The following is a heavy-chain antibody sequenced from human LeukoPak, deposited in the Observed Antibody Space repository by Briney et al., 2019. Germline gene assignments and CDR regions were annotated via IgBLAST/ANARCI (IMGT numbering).Heavy chain of an antibody. D-gene: IGHD5-18*01. V-gene: IGHV4-39*01. CDR1: GGSISSSSYY. CDR3: VRLSRGYNYGTEYCDY. Sequence: SETLSLTCTVSGGSISSSSYYWGWIRQPPGKGLEWIGMIFYSGSTYYNPSLKSRVAMSVDTSKNQFSLKLTSVTAADTAVYYCVRLSRGYNYGTEYCDYWGQGTLITVSS. CDR2: IFYSGST. J-gene: IGHJ4*02.